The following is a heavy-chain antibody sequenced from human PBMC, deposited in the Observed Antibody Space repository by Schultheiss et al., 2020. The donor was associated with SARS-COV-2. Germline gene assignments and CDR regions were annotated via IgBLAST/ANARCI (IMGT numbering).Heavy chain of an antibody. D-gene: IGHD6-13*01. CDR2: IYYSGST. CDR1: GGSVSSGSYY. V-gene: IGHV4-61*01. J-gene: IGHJ4*02. CDR3: AGSIAAAGLTDY. Sequence: SETLSLTCTVSGGSVSSGSYYWSWIRQPPGKGLEWIGYIYYSGSTNYNPSLKSRVTISVDTSKNQFSLKLSSVTAADTAVYYCAGSIAAAGLTDYWGQGTLVTVSS.